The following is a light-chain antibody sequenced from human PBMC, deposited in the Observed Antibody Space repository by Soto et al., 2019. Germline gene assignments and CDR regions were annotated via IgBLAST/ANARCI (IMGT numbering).Light chain of an antibody. Sequence: DVVLTQSPLSLPVTLGQPASISCKSSQSLLYRDGNTYLSWFHQRPGQSPRRLIYRVSNRDSGVPDRFSGSGSGTDFTLKISRVEAEDVGFYYCTQGTHWPPKTFGQGTKVEIK. CDR2: RVS. V-gene: IGKV2-30*01. J-gene: IGKJ1*01. CDR3: TQGTHWPPKT. CDR1: QSLLYRDGNTY.